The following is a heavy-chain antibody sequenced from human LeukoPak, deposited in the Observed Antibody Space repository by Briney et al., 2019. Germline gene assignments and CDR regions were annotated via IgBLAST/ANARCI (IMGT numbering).Heavy chain of an antibody. J-gene: IGHJ6*03. D-gene: IGHD2-15*01. V-gene: IGHV4-34*01. CDR2: INHSGGT. CDR3: ARGRSGPLYYYYYYMDV. CDR1: GGSFSGYY. Sequence: SETLSLTCAVYGGSFSGYYWSWIRQPPGKGLEWIGEINHSGGTNYNPSLKSRVTISVDTSKNQFSLKLSSVTAADTAVYYCARGRSGPLYYYYYYMDVWGKGTTVTVSS.